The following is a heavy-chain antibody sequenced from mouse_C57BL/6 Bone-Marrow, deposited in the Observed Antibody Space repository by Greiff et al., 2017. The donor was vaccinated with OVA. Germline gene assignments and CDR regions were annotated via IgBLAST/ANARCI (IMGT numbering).Heavy chain of an antibody. CDR3: AREDYGSSYFDV. J-gene: IGHJ1*03. CDR2: SRNKANDYTT. CDR1: GFTFSDFY. D-gene: IGHD1-1*01. V-gene: IGHV7-1*01. Sequence: EVMLVESGGGLVQSGRSLRLSCATSGFTFSDFYMAWVRQAPGKGLEWIAASRNKANDYTTEYSASVKGRFIVTRDTTQRILYLQMNALRAEDTAIYYCAREDYGSSYFDVWGTGTTVTVSS.